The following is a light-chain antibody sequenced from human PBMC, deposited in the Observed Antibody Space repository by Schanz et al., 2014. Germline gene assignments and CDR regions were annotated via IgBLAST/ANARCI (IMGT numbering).Light chain of an antibody. Sequence: EIVMTQSPATLSVSPGERATLSCRAGQSVSSNLAWYQQKPGQAPRLLIYGTSIRATGIPDRFSGSGSGTDFTLSISRLEPEDFAVYYCHQYINSPFTFGPGTKLDLK. CDR3: HQYINSPFT. CDR1: QSVSSN. J-gene: IGKJ3*01. V-gene: IGKV3D-15*02. CDR2: GTS.